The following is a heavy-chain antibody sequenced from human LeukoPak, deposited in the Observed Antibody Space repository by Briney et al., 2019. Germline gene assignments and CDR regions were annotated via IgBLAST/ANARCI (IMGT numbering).Heavy chain of an antibody. CDR1: GFSFSSYA. V-gene: IGHV3-23*01. J-gene: IGHJ6*04. CDR3: AKDIVVVPAAILGRSYYYYGMDV. D-gene: IGHD2-2*01. Sequence: GGSLRLSCDASGFSFSSYAMSWVRQAPGKGLEWVSAISGSGGSTYYADSVKGRFTISRDNSKNTLYLQMNSLRAEDTAVYYCAKDIVVVPAAILGRSYYYYGMDVWGKGTTVTVSS. CDR2: ISGSGGST.